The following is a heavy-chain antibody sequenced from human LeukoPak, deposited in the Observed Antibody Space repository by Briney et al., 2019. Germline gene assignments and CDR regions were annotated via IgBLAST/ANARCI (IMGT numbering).Heavy chain of an antibody. V-gene: IGHV1-2*02. CDR2: INPNSGGT. D-gene: IGHD6-13*01. CDR3: ARGGSRRDGGRNWFDP. J-gene: IGHJ5*02. CDR1: GYIFTGYY. Sequence: ASVKVSCKASGYIFTGYYVHWVRQAPRQGLEWMGWINPNSGGTNSAQKFQGRVTMTRDTSIRTAFMELSSLRSDDTAGYYCARGGSRRDGGRNWFDPWGQGTLVTVSS.